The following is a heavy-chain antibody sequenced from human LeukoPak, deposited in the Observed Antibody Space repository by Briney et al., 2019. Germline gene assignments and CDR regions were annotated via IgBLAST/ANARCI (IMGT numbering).Heavy chain of an antibody. V-gene: IGHV1-69*05. J-gene: IGHJ3*02. CDR1: GYTFTSYY. D-gene: IGHD4-23*01. Sequence: ASVKVSCKASGYTFTSYYMHWVRQAPGQGLEWMGGVTPIFGTTNYALRFQGRVTITTDESTSTAYMELSSLRSEDTAVYYCARVGAGNTGAFDIWGQGTMVTVSS. CDR2: VTPIFGTT. CDR3: ARVGAGNTGAFDI.